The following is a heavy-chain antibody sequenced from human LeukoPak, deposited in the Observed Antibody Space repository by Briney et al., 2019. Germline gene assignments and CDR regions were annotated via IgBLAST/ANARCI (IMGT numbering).Heavy chain of an antibody. Sequence: GGSLRLSCEASGFSFSNYWMSWVRQAPGKGLEWVANIKQDGSEKYYVDSVKGRFTISRDNAKNSLYLQMNSLRAEDTAVYYCARDWYSSSWLFDYWGQGTLVTVSS. CDR2: IKQDGSEK. D-gene: IGHD6-13*01. CDR1: GFSFSNYW. CDR3: ARDWYSSSWLFDY. V-gene: IGHV3-7*01. J-gene: IGHJ4*02.